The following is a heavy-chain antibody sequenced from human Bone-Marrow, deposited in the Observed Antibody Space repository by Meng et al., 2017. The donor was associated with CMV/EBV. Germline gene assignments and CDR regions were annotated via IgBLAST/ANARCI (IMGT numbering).Heavy chain of an antibody. Sequence: SETLSLTCTVSGGSISSSSYYWGWIRQPPGKGLEWIGSIYYSGSTYYNPSLKSRVTISVDTTKNQFSLKLSSVTAADTAVYYCAGDETFSNLRGYCSSTSCYNGLYYYGMDVWGQGTTVTVSS. J-gene: IGHJ6*02. D-gene: IGHD2-2*02. CDR1: GGSISSSSYY. V-gene: IGHV4-39*07. CDR3: AGDETFSNLRGYCSSTSCYNGLYYYGMDV. CDR2: IYYSGST.